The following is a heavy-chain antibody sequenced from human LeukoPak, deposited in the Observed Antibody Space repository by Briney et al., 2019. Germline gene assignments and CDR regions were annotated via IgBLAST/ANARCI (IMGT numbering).Heavy chain of an antibody. CDR3: AKDGSYDFWSGYPDAFDI. J-gene: IGHJ3*02. CDR1: GFTFSSYA. CDR2: ISGSGGST. V-gene: IGHV3-23*01. Sequence: GGSLRLSCAASGFTFSSYAMSWVRQAPGKGLEWVSAISGSGGSTYYADSVKGRFTISRDNSRNTLYLQMNSLRAEDTAVYYCAKDGSYDFWSGYPDAFDIWGQGTMVTVSS. D-gene: IGHD3-3*01.